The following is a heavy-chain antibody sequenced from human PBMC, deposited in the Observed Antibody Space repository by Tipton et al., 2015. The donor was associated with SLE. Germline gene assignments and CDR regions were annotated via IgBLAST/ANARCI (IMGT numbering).Heavy chain of an antibody. CDR3: ARQIGDHEGEQAVYYYYYMDV. CDR1: GGSISSYY. CDR2: IYTSGST. D-gene: IGHD1/OR15-1a*01. V-gene: IGHV4-4*07. Sequence: TLSLTCTVSGGSISSYYWSWIRQPAGKGLEWIGRIYTSGSTNYNPSLKSRVTMSVDTSKNQFSLKLSSVTAADTAVYYCARQIGDHEGEQAVYYYYYMDVWGKGTTVTVSS. J-gene: IGHJ6*03.